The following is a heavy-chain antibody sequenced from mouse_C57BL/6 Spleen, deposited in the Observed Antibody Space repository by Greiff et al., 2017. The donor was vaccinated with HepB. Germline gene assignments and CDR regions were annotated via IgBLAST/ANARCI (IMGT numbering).Heavy chain of an antibody. CDR2: INSDGGST. CDR1: EYEFPSHD. D-gene: IGHD2-5*01. J-gene: IGHJ3*01. V-gene: IGHV5-2*03. CDR3: ARHSNYAWFAY. Sequence: EVKVEESGGGLVQPGESLKLSCESNEYEFPSHDMSWVRKTQEKRLELVAAINSDGGSTYYPDTMERRFIISRDNTKKTLYLRMSSLRSEDTALYYCARHSNYAWFAYWGQGTLVTVSA.